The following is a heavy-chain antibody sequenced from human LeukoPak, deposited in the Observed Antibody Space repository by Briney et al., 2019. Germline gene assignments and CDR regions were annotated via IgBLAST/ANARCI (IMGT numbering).Heavy chain of an antibody. CDR3: ARGGDTAMND. J-gene: IGHJ4*02. CDR1: GGSISSGGYS. CDR2: INHSGST. V-gene: IGHV4-30-2*01. D-gene: IGHD5-18*01. Sequence: SETLSLTCAVSGGSISSGGYSWSWIRQPPGKGLEWIGYINHSGSTNYNPSLKSRVTISVDTSKNQFSLKLSSVTAADTAVYYCARGGDTAMNDWGQGTLVTVSS.